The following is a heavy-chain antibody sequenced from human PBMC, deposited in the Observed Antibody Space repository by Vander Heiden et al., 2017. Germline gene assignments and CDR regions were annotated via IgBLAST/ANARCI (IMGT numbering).Heavy chain of an antibody. Sequence: QLQLQESGPGLVKPSETLSLTCTVSGGSISSNTYYWGWIRQPPGKGLEWIGSIYYSGSTYYNPSLKSRVTISVDTSKSQFSLKLSSVTAADTAVYHCASSCSSTSCYSRRGGWFDPWGQGTLVTVSS. CDR3: ASSCSSTSCYSRRGGWFDP. CDR2: IYYSGST. CDR1: GGSISSNTYY. V-gene: IGHV4-39*01. J-gene: IGHJ5*02. D-gene: IGHD2-2*02.